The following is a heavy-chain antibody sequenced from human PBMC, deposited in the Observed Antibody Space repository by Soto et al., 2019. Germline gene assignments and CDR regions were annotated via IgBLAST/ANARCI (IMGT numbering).Heavy chain of an antibody. Sequence: SETLSLTCNVSGGSIYTYYWNWIRQHPGKGLEWIGYIYYSGSTYYNPSLKSRVTISVDTSKNQFSLKLSSVTAADTAVYYCARSLGYCSGGSCYPPLDFDYWGQGTLVTVSS. CDR1: GGSIYTYY. D-gene: IGHD2-15*01. CDR3: ARSLGYCSGGSCYPPLDFDY. V-gene: IGHV4-59*06. CDR2: IYYSGST. J-gene: IGHJ4*02.